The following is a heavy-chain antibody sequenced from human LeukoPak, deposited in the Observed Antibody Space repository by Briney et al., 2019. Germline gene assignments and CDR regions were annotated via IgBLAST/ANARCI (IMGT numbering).Heavy chain of an antibody. D-gene: IGHD6-19*01. V-gene: IGHV1-2*02. CDR2: INPNSGGT. CDR3: ARDLGSGWYSGHRY. CDR1: GYTFTGYY. Sequence: ASVKVSCKASGYTFTGYYMHWVRQAPGQGLEWTGWINPNSGGTNYAQKFQGRVTMTRDTSISTAYMELSRLRSDDTAVYYCARDLGSGWYSGHRYWGQGTLVTVSS. J-gene: IGHJ4*02.